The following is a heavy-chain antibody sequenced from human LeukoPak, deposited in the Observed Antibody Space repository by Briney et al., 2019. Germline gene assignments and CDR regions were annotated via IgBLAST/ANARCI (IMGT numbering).Heavy chain of an antibody. J-gene: IGHJ4*02. D-gene: IGHD5-24*01. CDR1: GGSISSSSYY. CDR3: ARRRGVREYNYGPWAFDY. CDR2: IYYSGST. V-gene: IGHV4-39*07. Sequence: PSETLSLTCTVSGGSISSSSYYWGWIRQPPGKGLEWIGRIYYSGSTYYNPSLKSRVTISVDTSKNQFSLKLSSVTAADTAVYYCARRRGVREYNYGPWAFDYWGQGTLVTVSS.